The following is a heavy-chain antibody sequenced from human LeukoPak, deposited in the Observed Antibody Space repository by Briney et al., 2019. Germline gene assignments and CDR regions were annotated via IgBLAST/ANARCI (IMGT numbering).Heavy chain of an antibody. D-gene: IGHD3-3*01. CDR3: ARVDYDLVADVYYFDY. CDR2: IHPNSGGT. V-gene: IGHV1-2*06. CDR1: GYAFTGYY. Sequence: ASVKVSCKASGYAFTGYYMHWVRQAPGQGLEWMGRIHPNSGGTNYAQKFQGRVTMTWDTSISTAYMELSRLRSDDTAVYYCARVDYDLVADVYYFDYWGQGTLVTVSS. J-gene: IGHJ4*02.